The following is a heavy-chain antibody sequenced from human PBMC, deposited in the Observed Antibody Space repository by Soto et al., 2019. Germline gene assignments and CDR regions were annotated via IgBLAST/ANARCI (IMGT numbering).Heavy chain of an antibody. V-gene: IGHV4-59*01. CDR3: ARDVRGYDRAYYYYYYMDV. J-gene: IGHJ6*03. D-gene: IGHD3-10*02. CDR1: GGSISSYY. Sequence: SETLSLTCTVSGGSISSYYWSWIRQPPGKGLEWIGYIYYSGSTNYNPSLKSRVTISVDTSKNQFSLKLSSVTAADTAVYYCARDVRGYDRAYYYYYYMDVWGKGTTVTVSS. CDR2: IYYSGST.